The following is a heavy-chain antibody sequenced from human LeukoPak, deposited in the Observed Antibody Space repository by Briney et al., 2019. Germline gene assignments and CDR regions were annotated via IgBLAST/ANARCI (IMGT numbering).Heavy chain of an antibody. CDR2: INPSGGST. J-gene: IGHJ5*02. CDR3: ARGYCSSTSCYAWFDP. Sequence: GASVKVSCKASGYTFTLYYMHWVRQAPGQGLEWMGPINPSGGSTHYAQRFQGRVAMTRDTSTSTVYMELSSLRSEDTAVYYCARGYCSSTSCYAWFDPWGQGTLVTVSS. D-gene: IGHD2-2*01. CDR1: GYTFTLYY. V-gene: IGHV1-46*01.